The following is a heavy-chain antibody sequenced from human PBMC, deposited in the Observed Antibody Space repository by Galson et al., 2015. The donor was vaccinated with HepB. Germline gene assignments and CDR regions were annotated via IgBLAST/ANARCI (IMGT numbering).Heavy chain of an antibody. CDR3: ARFFGDGYNYHPFDY. CDR2: IYPADSDT. D-gene: IGHD5-24*01. Sequence: QSGAEVKKPGESLKISCKASGYNFTNHWIGWVRQMPGKGLDWMGVIYPADSDTRYSPSFQGQVTISADKSISTAYLQWSSLKASDTAMYYCARFFGDGYNYHPFDYWGQGTLVTVSS. V-gene: IGHV5-51*03. J-gene: IGHJ4*02. CDR1: GYNFTNHW.